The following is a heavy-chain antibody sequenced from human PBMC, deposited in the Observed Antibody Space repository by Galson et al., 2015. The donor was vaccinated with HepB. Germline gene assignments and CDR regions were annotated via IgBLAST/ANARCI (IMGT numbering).Heavy chain of an antibody. CDR2: IYHTGGP. D-gene: IGHD6-6*01. J-gene: IGHJ2*01. V-gene: IGHV4-31*03. CDR1: GGSIYIDAYY. CDR3: VRAIDSRSSYWYFDL. Sequence: SMSNPVSGGSIYIDAYYWNWIRQHPGKGLEWIGYIYHTGGPFFNPSLKTRTAMSVDTSKTRFSLDMTSVTAADTAVYYCVRAIDSRSSYWYFDLWGRGTLVTVSS.